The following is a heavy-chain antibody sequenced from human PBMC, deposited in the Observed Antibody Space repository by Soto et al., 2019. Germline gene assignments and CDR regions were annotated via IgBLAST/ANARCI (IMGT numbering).Heavy chain of an antibody. Sequence: QVQLVQSGGEVKKPGASVKVSCKASGYTFTIYGITWVRQAPGQGLEWMGWISPDNGNTNYAQKLQGRVTMTTDTSTSTAYMELRSLRSDDTAVYYCARALGYSGYAGRDVCGQGTTVTVSS. CDR1: GYTFTIYG. J-gene: IGHJ6*02. D-gene: IGHD5-12*01. V-gene: IGHV1-18*01. CDR2: ISPDNGNT. CDR3: ARALGYSGYAGRDV.